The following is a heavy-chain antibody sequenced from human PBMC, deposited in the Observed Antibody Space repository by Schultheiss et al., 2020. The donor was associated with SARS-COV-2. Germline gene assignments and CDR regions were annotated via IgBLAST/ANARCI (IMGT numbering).Heavy chain of an antibody. CDR3: ARGDFWSGYYHDY. Sequence: SETLSLTCTVSGGSISSYYWSWIRQPPGKGLEWIGEINHSGSTNYNPSLKSRVTISVDTSKNQFSLKLSSVTAADTAVYYCARGDFWSGYYHDYWGQGTLVTVSS. D-gene: IGHD3-3*01. CDR2: INHSGST. V-gene: IGHV4-34*01. J-gene: IGHJ4*02. CDR1: GGSISSYY.